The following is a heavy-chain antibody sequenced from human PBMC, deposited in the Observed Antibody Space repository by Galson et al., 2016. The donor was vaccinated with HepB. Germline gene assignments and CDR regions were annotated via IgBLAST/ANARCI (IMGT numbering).Heavy chain of an antibody. J-gene: IGHJ6*02. Sequence: SETLSLTCAVSGGSVNSYNWWSWVRQTPGKGLEWIGEIYQSGTTNYNPSLKSRVTISLDKSRNEFSLKLPSVTAADTAVYYCAPLGYCTAGTCYRVQWGQGTTVTVSS. V-gene: IGHV4-4*02. CDR2: IYQSGTT. CDR3: APLGYCTAGTCYRVQ. D-gene: IGHD2-8*02. CDR1: GGSVNSYNW.